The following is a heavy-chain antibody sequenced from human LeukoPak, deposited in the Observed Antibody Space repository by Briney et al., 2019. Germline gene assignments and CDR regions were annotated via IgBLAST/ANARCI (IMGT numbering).Heavy chain of an antibody. V-gene: IGHV1-8*03. CDR3: ARGRDGYNFGYFDL. CDR1: GYTFTSYD. D-gene: IGHD5-24*01. J-gene: IGHJ2*01. CDR2: ITPNSGYT. Sequence: GASVKVSCKASGYTFTSYDINWVRQATGQGLEWMGWITPNSGYTGYAQKFQGRVTITRNTSITTAYMELSSLRFEDTAVYYCARGRDGYNFGYFDLWGRGTLVTVSS.